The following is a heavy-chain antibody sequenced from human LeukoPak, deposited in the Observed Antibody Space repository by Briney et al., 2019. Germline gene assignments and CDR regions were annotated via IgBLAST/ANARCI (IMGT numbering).Heavy chain of an antibody. J-gene: IGHJ4*02. D-gene: IGHD3-22*01. CDR3: AKATRYYYDSSGYYRETNDY. CDR1: GFTFSSYA. CDR2: ISGSGGST. Sequence: GGSLRLSCAASGFTFSSYAMSWVRQAPGKGLEWVSAISGSGGSTYYADSVKGRFTISRDNSKNTLYLLINSLRAEDTAVYYCAKATRYYYDSSGYYRETNDYWGQGTLVTVSS. V-gene: IGHV3-23*01.